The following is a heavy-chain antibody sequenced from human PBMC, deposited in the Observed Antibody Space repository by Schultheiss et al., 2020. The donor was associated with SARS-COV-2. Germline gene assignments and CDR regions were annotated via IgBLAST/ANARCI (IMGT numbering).Heavy chain of an antibody. Sequence: GESLKISCAASGFTFSSYDMHWVRQATGKGLEWVSAIGTAGDTYYQGSVKGRFTISRENAKNSLYLQMNSLRAGDTAVYYCASWDYVWGSYRERDNPLDYWGQGTLVTVSS. J-gene: IGHJ4*02. V-gene: IGHV3-13*04. D-gene: IGHD3-16*02. CDR2: IGTAGDT. CDR1: GFTFSSYD. CDR3: ASWDYVWGSYRERDNPLDY.